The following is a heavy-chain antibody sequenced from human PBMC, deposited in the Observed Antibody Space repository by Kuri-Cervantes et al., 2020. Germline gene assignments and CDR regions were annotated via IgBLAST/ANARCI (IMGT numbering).Heavy chain of an antibody. J-gene: IGHJ4*02. Sequence: GESLKISCAASGFTFSSYAMHWVSKAPGKGLEWVTVISYDGSNKYYADSVKGRFTISRDNSKNTLYLQMNSLRAEDTAVYYCARDGLEILPAAAHFFDYWGQGTLVTVSS. CDR1: GFTFSSYA. CDR3: ARDGLEILPAAAHFFDY. D-gene: IGHD2-2*01. V-gene: IGHV3-30-3*01. CDR2: ISYDGSNK.